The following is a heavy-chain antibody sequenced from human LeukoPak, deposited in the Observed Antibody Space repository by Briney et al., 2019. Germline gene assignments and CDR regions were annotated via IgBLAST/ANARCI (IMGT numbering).Heavy chain of an antibody. CDR2: IKTKADGETT. CDR3: TSRVTTTNDN. J-gene: IGHJ4*02. Sequence: GGSLRLSCTASGFTFSNAWMTWVRQAPGKGLEWVGRIKTKADGETTGYAASVKGRFTISRDDSKNTLYLQMNRLKTEDTAVYYCTSRVTTTNDNWGQGTLVTVSS. V-gene: IGHV3-15*01. CDR1: GFTFSNAW. D-gene: IGHD4-17*01.